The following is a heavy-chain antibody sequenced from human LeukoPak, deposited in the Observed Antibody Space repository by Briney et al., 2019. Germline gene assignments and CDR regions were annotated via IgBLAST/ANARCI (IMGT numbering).Heavy chain of an antibody. J-gene: IGHJ2*01. CDR3: ARSGYCSCGGCYPVGL. CDR1: GFTLSPYW. CDR2: IKQDGDKK. V-gene: IGHV3-7*01. D-gene: IGHD2-15*01. Sequence: GGPLRLSCVASGFTLSPYWMSWVRQAPGEGLEWVDNIKQDGDKKNYVDFVKGRFTISRDNAKNSLYLRMNSLRAEDTAVYYCARSGYCSCGGCYPVGLWGRGTLVTVSS.